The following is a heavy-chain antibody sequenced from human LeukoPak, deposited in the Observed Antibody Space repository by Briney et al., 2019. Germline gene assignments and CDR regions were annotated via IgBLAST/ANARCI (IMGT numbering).Heavy chain of an antibody. V-gene: IGHV4-39*01. CDR2: IYYSGST. Sequence: PSETLSLTCTVSGGSISSSSYYWGWIRQPPGKGLEWIGSIYYSGSTYYNPSLKSRVTISVDTSKNQFSLKLSSVTAADTAVYYCARHEVHPNFDSWGQGTLVTVSS. CDR1: GGSISSSSYY. J-gene: IGHJ4*02. CDR3: ARHEVHPNFDS.